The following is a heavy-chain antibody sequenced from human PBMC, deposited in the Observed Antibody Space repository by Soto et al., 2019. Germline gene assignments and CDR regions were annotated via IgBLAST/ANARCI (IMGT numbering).Heavy chain of an antibody. D-gene: IGHD3-9*01. Sequence: ASVKVSCKASGGTFSSYAISWVRQAPGQGLEWMGGIIPIFGTANYAQKFQGRVTITADESTSTAYMELSSLRSEDTAVYYCAEARGYYDILTGYSLMAFDYWGQGTLVTVSS. V-gene: IGHV1-69*13. CDR2: IIPIFGTA. J-gene: IGHJ4*02. CDR3: AEARGYYDILTGYSLMAFDY. CDR1: GGTFSSYA.